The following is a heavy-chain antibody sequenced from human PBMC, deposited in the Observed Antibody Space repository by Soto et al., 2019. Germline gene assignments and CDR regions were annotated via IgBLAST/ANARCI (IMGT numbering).Heavy chain of an antibody. CDR1: GGTFSSYA. J-gene: IGHJ4*02. CDR3: ASGTYYDFWSGYTPDY. Sequence: SVKVSCKASGGTFSSYAISWVRQAPGQGLEWMGGIIPIFGTANYAQKFQGRVTITADESTSTAYMELSSLRSEDTAVYYCASGTYYDFWSGYTPDYWGQGTLVTVSS. CDR2: IIPIFGTA. V-gene: IGHV1-69*13. D-gene: IGHD3-3*01.